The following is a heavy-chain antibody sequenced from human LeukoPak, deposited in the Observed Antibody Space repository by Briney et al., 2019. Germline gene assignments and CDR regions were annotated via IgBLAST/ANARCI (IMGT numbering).Heavy chain of an antibody. CDR3: ARDRDSSGWPGGIFDY. D-gene: IGHD6-19*01. V-gene: IGHV3-30*19. CDR1: GFTFSSYV. CDR2: ISYDGSNK. Sequence: PGGSLRLSCAASGFTFSSYVMHWVRQAPGKGLEWVALISYDGSNKYYADSVKGRFTISRDNSKNTLYLQMNSLRAEDTAVYYCARDRDSSGWPGGIFDYWGQGSLVTVSS. J-gene: IGHJ4*02.